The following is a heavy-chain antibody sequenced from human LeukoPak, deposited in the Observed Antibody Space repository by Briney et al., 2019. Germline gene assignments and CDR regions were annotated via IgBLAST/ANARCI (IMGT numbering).Heavy chain of an antibody. J-gene: IGHJ5*02. CDR3: ARDRGSSGWNFDP. CDR2: IKQDGSEN. CDR1: GFTFSRYW. D-gene: IGHD6-19*01. V-gene: IGHV3-7*01. Sequence: GGSQRLSCAASGFTFSRYWMSWVRQAPGKGLEWVASIKQDGSENYYVDSVKGRFTIFRDNAKNSLYLQMNSLRAEDTAVYFCARDRGSSGWNFDPWGQGTLVTVSS.